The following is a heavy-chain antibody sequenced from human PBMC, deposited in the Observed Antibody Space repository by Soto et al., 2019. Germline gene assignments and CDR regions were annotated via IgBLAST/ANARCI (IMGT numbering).Heavy chain of an antibody. J-gene: IGHJ2*01. Sequence: PSETLSLTCIVSGGTLSPNYWAWIRQPPGKGLEWVGYIYYSENTSFNPSLDSRVTISVDTSKNQFSLNLNTVTTADTGVYYCARASWGLWYFDLWGRGTLVTVSS. V-gene: IGHV4-59*01. CDR2: IYYSENT. CDR1: GGTLSPNY. D-gene: IGHD7-27*01. CDR3: ARASWGLWYFDL.